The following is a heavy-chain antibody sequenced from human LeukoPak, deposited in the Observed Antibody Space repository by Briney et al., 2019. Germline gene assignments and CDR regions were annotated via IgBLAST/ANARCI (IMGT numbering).Heavy chain of an antibody. D-gene: IGHD3-16*01. CDR3: VRRGEFGFDY. CDR2: IASTGET. J-gene: IGHJ4*02. V-gene: IGHV3-13*01. Sequence: PGGSLRLSCAPSGFRFSTSDMHWVRQASGRGLEWVSSIASTGETYYAPSVKGRFTISRENAKNSLFLQMNSLRAGDTAVYHCVRRGEFGFDYWGQGTLVTVSS. CDR1: GFRFSTSD.